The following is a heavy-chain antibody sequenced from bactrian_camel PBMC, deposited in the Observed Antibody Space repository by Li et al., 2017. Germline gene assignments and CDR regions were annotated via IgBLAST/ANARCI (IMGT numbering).Heavy chain of an antibody. CDR1: GFDFSSYG. J-gene: IGHJ4*01. V-gene: IGHV3S40*01. CDR3: ARVGAGSIATMDV. D-gene: IGHD4*01. CDR2: SIGGPYSTT. Sequence: VQLVESGGDYVQPGGSLRLSCAASGFDFSSYGMRWVRQGPGKALEWVAVSIGGPYSTTYYADSVKGRFSISRDNAKNTLFLQLDSLETEDTAMYYCARVGAGSIATMDVWGQGTQVTVS.